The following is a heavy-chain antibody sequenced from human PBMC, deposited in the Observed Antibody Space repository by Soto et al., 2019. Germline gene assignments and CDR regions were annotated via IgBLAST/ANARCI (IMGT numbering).Heavy chain of an antibody. CDR1: GGSISSGGYS. V-gene: IGHV4-30-2*01. CDR3: ARVTDR. J-gene: IGHJ5*02. Sequence: TSETLSLTCAVSGGSISSGGYSWSWIRQPPGKGLEWIGYIYHSGSTYYNPSLKSRVTISVDRSKNQFSLKLSSVIDADTAVYYCARVTDRWGQGTLVTVS. CDR2: IYHSGST.